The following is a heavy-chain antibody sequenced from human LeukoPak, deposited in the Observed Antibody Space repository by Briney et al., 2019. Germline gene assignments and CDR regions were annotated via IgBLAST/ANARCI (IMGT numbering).Heavy chain of an antibody. Sequence: ASVKVSCKASGGTFSSYAISWVRQAPGQGLEWMGGIIPIFGTANYAQKFQGRVTITTDESTSTAYMELSSLRSEDTAVYYCARGDYYDSSGYWDYWGQGTLATVSS. CDR2: IIPIFGTA. CDR3: ARGDYYDSSGYWDY. J-gene: IGHJ4*02. CDR1: GGTFSSYA. V-gene: IGHV1-69*05. D-gene: IGHD3-22*01.